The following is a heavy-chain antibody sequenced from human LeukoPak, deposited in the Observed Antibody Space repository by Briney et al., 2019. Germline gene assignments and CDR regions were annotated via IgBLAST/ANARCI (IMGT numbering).Heavy chain of an antibody. D-gene: IGHD3-10*01. V-gene: IGHV3-53*01. CDR2: IYRGGDT. Sequence: GGSLRLSCAASGFIVSSNYMSWVRHAPGKGLEWVSVIYRGGDTYYADSVKGRFTVSRDSSKNTLYLQMNSLRAEDSAVYYCARADYYNSGTYWGSDYYYYRMDVWGQGTTVTVSS. CDR3: ARADYYNSGTYWGSDYYYYRMDV. J-gene: IGHJ6*02. CDR1: GFIVSSNY.